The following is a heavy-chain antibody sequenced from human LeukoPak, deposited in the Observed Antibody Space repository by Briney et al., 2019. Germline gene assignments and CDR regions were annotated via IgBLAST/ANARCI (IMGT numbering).Heavy chain of an antibody. J-gene: IGHJ4*02. V-gene: IGHV3-7*01. CDR1: GFTFGNHW. Sequence: GGSLRLSCAASGFTFGNHWMTWVRQAPGKGLEWLAHIKEDGSETAYVDSVRGRFTISRDNAKNSLYLQMSSLRDEDTAVYYCARDRGFFLFDYWGQGTLVSVYS. D-gene: IGHD3-10*01. CDR2: IKEDGSET. CDR3: ARDRGFFLFDY.